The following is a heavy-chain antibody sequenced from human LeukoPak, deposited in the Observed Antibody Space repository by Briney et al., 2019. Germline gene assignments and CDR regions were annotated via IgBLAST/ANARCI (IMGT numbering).Heavy chain of an antibody. V-gene: IGHV3-48*03. CDR3: VKDSRVRSSGWYGDY. CDR1: GFTFSSYE. Sequence: GGSLRLSCAASGFTFSSYEMNWVRQAPGKGLEWVSYISSSGSSIYYADSVKGRFTISRDNAKNSLYLQMNSLRAEDTGVYYCVKDSRVRSSGWYGDYWGQGTLVTVSS. CDR2: ISSSGSSI. D-gene: IGHD6-19*01. J-gene: IGHJ4*02.